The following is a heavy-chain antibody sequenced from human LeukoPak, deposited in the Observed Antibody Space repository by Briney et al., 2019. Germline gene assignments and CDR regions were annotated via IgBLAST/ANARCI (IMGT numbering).Heavy chain of an antibody. Sequence: PGGSLILSCTASGFSLGDYAMSWFRQAPGKGLEWVGFIRSKAYGGTTEYAASVKGRFTISRDDSKSIAYLQMNSLKTEDTAVYYCTRVTDTAMALDYYYYGMDVWGQGTTVTVSS. D-gene: IGHD5-18*01. V-gene: IGHV3-49*03. CDR3: TRVTDTAMALDYYYYGMDV. CDR2: IRSKAYGGTT. J-gene: IGHJ6*02. CDR1: GFSLGDYA.